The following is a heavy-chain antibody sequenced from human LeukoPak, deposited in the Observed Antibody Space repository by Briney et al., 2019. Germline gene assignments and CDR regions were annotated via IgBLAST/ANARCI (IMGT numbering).Heavy chain of an antibody. D-gene: IGHD5-24*01. CDR3: AKLCGDGSPQCLY. Sequence: QTGGSLRLSCGGSGFTFSASAFHWVRQAPGRGLEWLGRIRTKVYSYATEYGASVKGKFTIGRDDSQNTAYLQINSLQSEDTAVYYCAKLCGDGSPQCLYWGQGTLAIVSS. V-gene: IGHV3-73*01. J-gene: IGHJ4*02. CDR2: IRTKVYSYAT. CDR1: GFTFSASA.